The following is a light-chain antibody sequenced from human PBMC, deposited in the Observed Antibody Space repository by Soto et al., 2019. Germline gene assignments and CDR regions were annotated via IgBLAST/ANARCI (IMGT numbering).Light chain of an antibody. CDR2: AAS. Sequence: AIQMTQSPSSLSASVGDRVTITCRASQGIRNDLGWYQEKPGKAPKLLIYAASTLQSGVPSRFSGSRSGADFTLTISSLQPEDFATYYCLQHYNYPWTFGQGTKVDIK. CDR1: QGIRND. CDR3: LQHYNYPWT. J-gene: IGKJ1*01. V-gene: IGKV1-6*01.